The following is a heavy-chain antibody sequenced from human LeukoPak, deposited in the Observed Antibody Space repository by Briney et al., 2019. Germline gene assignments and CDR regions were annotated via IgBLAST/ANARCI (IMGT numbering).Heavy chain of an antibody. V-gene: IGHV1-18*01. CDR3: ARPYNVDTAMAPLDY. J-gene: IGHJ4*02. CDR2: ISAYNGNT. Sequence: ASVKVSCKASGYTFTSYGIIWVRQAPGQGLEWMGWISAYNGNTNYAQKLQGRVTMTTDTSTSTAYMELRSLRSDDTAVYYCARPYNVDTAMAPLDYWGQGTLVTVSS. CDR1: GYTFTSYG. D-gene: IGHD5-18*01.